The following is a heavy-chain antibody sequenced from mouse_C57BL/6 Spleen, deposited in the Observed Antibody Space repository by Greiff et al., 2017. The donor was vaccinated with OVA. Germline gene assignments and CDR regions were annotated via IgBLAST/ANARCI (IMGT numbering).Heavy chain of an antibody. D-gene: IGHD3-2*02. CDR2: IDPETGGT. Sequence: QVQLKQSGAELVRPGASVTLSCKASGYTFTDYEMHWVKQTPVHGLEWIGAIDPETGGTAYNQKFKGKAILTADKSSSTAYMELRSLTSEDSAVYYCTRQLRLRGHFDYWGQGTTLTVSS. CDR3: TRQLRLRGHFDY. V-gene: IGHV1-15*01. CDR1: GYTFTDYE. J-gene: IGHJ2*01.